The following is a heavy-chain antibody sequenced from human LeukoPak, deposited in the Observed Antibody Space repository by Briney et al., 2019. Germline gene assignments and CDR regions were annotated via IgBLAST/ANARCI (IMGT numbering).Heavy chain of an antibody. CDR1: GGTFSSYA. CDR3: ARMARGSGWPWDI. CDR2: IIPILGIA. D-gene: IGHD6-19*01. Sequence: ASVEVSCKASGGTFSSYAISWVRQAPGQGLEWMGRIIPILGIANYAQKFQGRVTITADKSTSTAYMELSSLRSEDTAVYYCARMARGSGWPWDIWGQGTMVTVSS. J-gene: IGHJ3*02. V-gene: IGHV1-69*04.